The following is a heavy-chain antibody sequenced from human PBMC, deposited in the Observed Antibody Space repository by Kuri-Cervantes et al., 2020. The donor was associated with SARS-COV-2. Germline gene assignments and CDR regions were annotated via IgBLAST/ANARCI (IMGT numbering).Heavy chain of an antibody. Sequence: SVKVSCKASGGTFSSYAMSWVRQAPGQGLEWMGGIIPNLGTANYEQKFQGRVTITADESTSTAFMELSSPRSEDTAVYYCALGYWGSGYPRNYYYMDVWGQGTTVTVSS. CDR1: GGTFSSYA. D-gene: IGHD3-22*01. V-gene: IGHV1-69*13. J-gene: IGHJ6*03. CDR3: ALGYWGSGYPRNYYYMDV. CDR2: IIPNLGTA.